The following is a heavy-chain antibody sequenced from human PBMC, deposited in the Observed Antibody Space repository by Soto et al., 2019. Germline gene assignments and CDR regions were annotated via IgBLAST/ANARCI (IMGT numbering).Heavy chain of an antibody. CDR3: AREENPDIVVVGAFDI. CDR2: IIPIFGTA. Sequence: QVQLVQSGAEVKKPGSSVKVSCKASGGTFSSYAISWVRQAPGQGLEWMGGIIPIFGTANYAQKFQGRVTITADESTSTAYMELSSLRSEDTAVYYCAREENPDIVVVGAFDIWGLGTMVTVSS. J-gene: IGHJ3*02. D-gene: IGHD2-15*01. CDR1: GGTFSSYA. V-gene: IGHV1-69*01.